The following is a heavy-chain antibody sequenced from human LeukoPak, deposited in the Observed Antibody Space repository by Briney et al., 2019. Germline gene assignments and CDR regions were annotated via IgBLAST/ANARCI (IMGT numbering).Heavy chain of an antibody. V-gene: IGHV4-34*01. D-gene: IGHD3-16*02. CDR3: ARGRTTYDYVWGSYRPPDY. J-gene: IGHJ4*02. CDR2: INHRGST. Sequence: PSETLSLTGAVYAGSFSGYYGNWIRQPPVKGLEWIGEINHRGSTNYNPSLKSRVTISVDTSKNQFSLKLSSVTAADTAVYYCARGRTTYDYVWGSYRPPDYWGQGTLVTVSS. CDR1: AGSFSGYY.